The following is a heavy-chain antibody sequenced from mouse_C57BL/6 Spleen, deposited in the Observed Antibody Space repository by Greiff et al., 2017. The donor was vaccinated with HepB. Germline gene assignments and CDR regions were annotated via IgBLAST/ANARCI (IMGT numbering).Heavy chain of an antibody. CDR3: ARSLYYYGSSSLDY. CDR2: IDPSDSYT. D-gene: IGHD1-1*01. V-gene: IGHV1-69*01. J-gene: IGHJ2*01. CDR1: GYTFTSYW. Sequence: QVQLQQSGAELVMPGASVKLSCKASGYTFTSYWMHWVKQRPGQGLEWIGEIDPSDSYTNYNQKFKGKSTLTVDKSSSTAYMQLSSLTSEDSAVYYCARSLYYYGSSSLDYWGQGTTLTVSS.